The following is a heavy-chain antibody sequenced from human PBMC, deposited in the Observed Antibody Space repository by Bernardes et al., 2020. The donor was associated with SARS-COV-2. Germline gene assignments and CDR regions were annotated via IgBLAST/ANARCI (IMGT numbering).Heavy chain of an antibody. CDR2: LIPPIGTR. D-gene: IGHD1-26*01. CDR3: ARSGTYPDAFDI. J-gene: IGHJ3*02. V-gene: IGHV1-69*13. Sequence: SVKVSCKTSGNTFTSYAFIWVRQAPGQGLECMGGLIPPIGTRNYAQNFQGRVTIAADESTSTVYMELSSLRSEDTAMYYCARSGTYPDAFDIWGQGTMVTVSS. CDR1: GNTFTSYA.